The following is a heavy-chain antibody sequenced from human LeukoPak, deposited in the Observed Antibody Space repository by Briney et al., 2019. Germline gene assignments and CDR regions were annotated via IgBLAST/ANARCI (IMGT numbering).Heavy chain of an antibody. V-gene: IGHV1-69*13. CDR2: IIPIFGTA. CDR1: GGTFSSYA. Sequence: ASVKVSCKASGGTFSSYAISWVRQAPGQGLEWMGGIIPIFGTANYAQKFQGRVTITADESTSTAYMELSSLRSKDTAAYYCARDQKITIFGVVPITNAFDTWGQGTMVTVSS. CDR3: ARDQKITIFGVVPITNAFDT. J-gene: IGHJ3*02. D-gene: IGHD3-3*01.